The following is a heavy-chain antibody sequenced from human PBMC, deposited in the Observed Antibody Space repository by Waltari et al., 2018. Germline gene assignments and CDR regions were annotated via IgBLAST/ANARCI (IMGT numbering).Heavy chain of an antibody. CDR3: ASPLRPDYGDYGDYFDY. Sequence: QVQLVQSGAEVKKPGSSVTVSCTASGGTFSSYALSWVRQAPGQGLEWMGMIIPIFGTANYAQKFQGRVTITADKSTSTAYMELSSLRSEDTAVYYCASPLRPDYGDYGDYFDYWGQGTLVTVSS. D-gene: IGHD4-17*01. CDR1: GGTFSSYA. J-gene: IGHJ4*02. V-gene: IGHV1-69*08. CDR2: IIPIFGTA.